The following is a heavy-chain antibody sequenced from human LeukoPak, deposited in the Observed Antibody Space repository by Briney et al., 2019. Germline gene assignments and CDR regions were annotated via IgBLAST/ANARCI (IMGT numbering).Heavy chain of an antibody. CDR1: GGSISSYY. V-gene: IGHV4-59*01. CDR2: IDYSGST. D-gene: IGHD3-3*01. CDR3: ARWSGYYFY. Sequence: SETLSLTCIVSGGSISSYYWSWIRQPPGKGLEWIGYIDYSGSTNHNPSLKSRVTISVDTSKKQFSLKLSSVTAADTAVYYCARWSGYYFYWGQGTLVTVSS. J-gene: IGHJ4*02.